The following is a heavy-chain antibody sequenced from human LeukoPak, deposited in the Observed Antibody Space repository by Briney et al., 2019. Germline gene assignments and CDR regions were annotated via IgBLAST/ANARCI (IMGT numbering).Heavy chain of an antibody. CDR2: IGGSGDYT. V-gene: IGHV3-23*01. J-gene: IGHJ4*02. Sequence: GGSLRLSCAASGFIFSTYVMIWVRQAPGKGLEWVSLIGGSGDYTYYADSVKGRFTLSRDNSKDTLYLQMNSLRPEDTAVYYCARDWYDYWGQGTLVTVSS. CDR1: GFIFSTYV. CDR3: ARDWYDY. D-gene: IGHD6-13*01.